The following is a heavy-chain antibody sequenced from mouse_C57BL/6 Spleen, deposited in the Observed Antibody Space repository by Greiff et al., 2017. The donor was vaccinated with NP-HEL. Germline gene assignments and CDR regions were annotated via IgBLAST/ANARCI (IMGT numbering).Heavy chain of an antibody. J-gene: IGHJ4*01. CDR2: INPNNGGT. V-gene: IGHV1-18*01. CDR3: ARLDIYGSSWNYAMDY. Sequence: EVQLQQSGPELVKPGASVKIPCKASGYTFTDYNMDWVKQSHGKSLEWIGDINPNNGGTIYNQKFKGKATLTVDKSSSTAYMELRSLTSEDTAVYDCARLDIYGSSWNYAMDYWGQGTSVTVSS. D-gene: IGHD1-1*01. CDR1: GYTFTDYN.